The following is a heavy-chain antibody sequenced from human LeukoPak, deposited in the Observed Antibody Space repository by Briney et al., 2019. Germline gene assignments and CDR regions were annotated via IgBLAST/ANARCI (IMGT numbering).Heavy chain of an antibody. J-gene: IGHJ4*02. CDR2: IYYSGST. CDR3: ARDVWSYYFDY. D-gene: IGHD2-8*01. Sequence: IGSIYYSGSTYYNPSLKSRVTISVDTSKNQFSLKLSSATAADTAVYYCARDVWSYYFDYWGQGTLVTVSS. V-gene: IGHV4-39*07.